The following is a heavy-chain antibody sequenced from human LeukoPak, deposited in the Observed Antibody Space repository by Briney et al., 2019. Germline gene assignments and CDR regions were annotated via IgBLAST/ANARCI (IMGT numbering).Heavy chain of an antibody. CDR3: ARGDDSGYYDYFDY. D-gene: IGHD3-22*01. CDR1: GFIFNNYW. Sequence: PGGSLRLSCAASGFIFNNYWMTWVRQAPGKGLEWVANIKEDGSKKNYVDSVKGRFTISRDNAKNSLYLQMNSLRGGDTAVYYCARGDDSGYYDYFDYWGQGALVTVSS. V-gene: IGHV3-7*03. CDR2: IKEDGSKK. J-gene: IGHJ4*02.